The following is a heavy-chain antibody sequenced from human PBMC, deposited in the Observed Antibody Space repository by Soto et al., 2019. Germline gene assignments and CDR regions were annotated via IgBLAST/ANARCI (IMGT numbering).Heavy chain of an antibody. Sequence: EVQLVESGGGLVQPGGSLRLSCAASGFTFSSYWMSWVRQAPGKGLEWVANIKQDGSEKYYVDSVKGRFPISRDNAKNSVYLQMNSLRAEDTAVYYCARVAYSSGWNDFDYWGQGTLVTVSS. V-gene: IGHV3-7*01. D-gene: IGHD6-19*01. CDR1: GFTFSSYW. CDR3: ARVAYSSGWNDFDY. J-gene: IGHJ4*02. CDR2: IKQDGSEK.